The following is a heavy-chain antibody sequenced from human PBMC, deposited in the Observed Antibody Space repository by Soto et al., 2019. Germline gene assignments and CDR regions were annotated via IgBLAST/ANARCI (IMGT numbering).Heavy chain of an antibody. Sequence: EVQLVESGGGLVKPGGPLRLSCAASGFTFSSYSMNWVRQAPGKGLEWVSSISSSSSYIYYADSVKGRFTISRDNAKNSLYLQMNSLRAEDTAVYYCARDRSSGWYASSYYWGQGTLVTVSS. V-gene: IGHV3-21*01. J-gene: IGHJ4*02. CDR1: GFTFSSYS. D-gene: IGHD6-19*01. CDR2: ISSSSSYI. CDR3: ARDRSSGWYASSYY.